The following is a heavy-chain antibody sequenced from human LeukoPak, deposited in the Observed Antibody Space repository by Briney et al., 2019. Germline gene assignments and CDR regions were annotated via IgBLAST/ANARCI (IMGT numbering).Heavy chain of an antibody. J-gene: IGHJ5*02. Sequence: GGSLRLSYAASGFTFSSYAMSWVRQAPGKGLEWVSAISGSGGSTYYADSVKGRFTISRDNSKTTLCLQMDSLRAEDTAVYYCAKDPVAAAGNSKEDWFDPWGQGTLVTVSS. CDR1: GFTFSSYA. CDR3: AKDPVAAAGNSKEDWFDP. V-gene: IGHV3-23*01. CDR2: ISGSGGST. D-gene: IGHD6-13*01.